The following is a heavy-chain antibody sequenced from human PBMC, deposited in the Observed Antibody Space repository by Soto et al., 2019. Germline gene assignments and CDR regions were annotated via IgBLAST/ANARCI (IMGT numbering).Heavy chain of an antibody. CDR2: INPSGGST. V-gene: IGHV1-46*01. Sequence: QVQLVQSGAEVKKPGASVKVSCKASGYIFTNHYIHWVRQAPGQGLEWMGIINPSGGSTNYLQKFQGRITMTRETSTRTVYMELSSLRSEDTAGYFCARADYYDSSGFYYDCWGQGSLVTVSS. J-gene: IGHJ4*02. D-gene: IGHD3-22*01. CDR1: GYIFTNHY. CDR3: ARADYYDSSGFYYDC.